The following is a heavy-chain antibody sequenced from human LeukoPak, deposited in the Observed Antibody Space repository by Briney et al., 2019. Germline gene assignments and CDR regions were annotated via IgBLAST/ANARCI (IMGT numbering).Heavy chain of an antibody. D-gene: IGHD6-19*01. CDR2: ISAYNGIT. J-gene: IGHJ4*02. CDR3: ARDSRYKQWLAHFDY. Sequence: GASVKVSCKASGYTFTEYGITWVRQAPGQGLEWLGWISAYNGITNYAQKLQGRVAMTTDTSTSTAYMELRSLRSDDTAVYYCARDSRYKQWLAHFDYWGQGTLVTVSS. CDR1: GYTFTEYG. V-gene: IGHV1-18*01.